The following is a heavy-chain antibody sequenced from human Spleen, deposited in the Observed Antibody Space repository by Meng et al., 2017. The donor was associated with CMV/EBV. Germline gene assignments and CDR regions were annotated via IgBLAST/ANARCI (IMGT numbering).Heavy chain of an antibody. CDR3: ARGGTKRGNDY. J-gene: IGHJ4*02. D-gene: IGHD3-16*01. V-gene: IGHV3-72*01. Sequence: GESLKISCAASGFTFSDHYMDWVRQAPGKGLEWVGRTRNKANSYTTEYAASVKGRFTISRDDSKNSLYLQMNSLKTEDTAVYYCARGGTKRGNDYWGQGTLVTVSS. CDR2: TRNKANSYTT. CDR1: GFTFSDHY.